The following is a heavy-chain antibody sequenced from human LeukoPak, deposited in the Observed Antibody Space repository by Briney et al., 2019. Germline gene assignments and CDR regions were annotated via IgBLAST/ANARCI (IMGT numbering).Heavy chain of an antibody. CDR2: IIPIFGTA. D-gene: IGHD5-12*01. Sequence: GASVKVSCKASGGTFSSYAISWVRQAPGQGLEWMGGIIPIFGTANYAQKFQGRVTITADESTSTAYMELSSLRSEDTAVYYCARDAANDSGYDYWGQGTLVTVSS. CDR3: ARDAANDSGYDY. J-gene: IGHJ4*02. V-gene: IGHV1-69*13. CDR1: GGTFSSYA.